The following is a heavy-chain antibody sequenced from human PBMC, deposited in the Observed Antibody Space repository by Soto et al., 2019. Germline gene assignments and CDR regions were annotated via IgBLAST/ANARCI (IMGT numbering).Heavy chain of an antibody. CDR1: GGSISSSSYY. Sequence: QLQLQESGPGLVKPSETLSLTCTVSGGSISSSSYYWGWIRQPPGKGLEWIGSIYYSGSTYYNPXLKXXXPIPVDTSKTXXSXKXXSVTAADTAVYYCARHPGPGTVVHHSLSYYYGMDVWGQGTTVTVSS. CDR3: ARHPGPGTVVHHSLSYYYGMDV. J-gene: IGHJ6*02. CDR2: IYYSGST. D-gene: IGHD2-15*01. V-gene: IGHV4-39*01.